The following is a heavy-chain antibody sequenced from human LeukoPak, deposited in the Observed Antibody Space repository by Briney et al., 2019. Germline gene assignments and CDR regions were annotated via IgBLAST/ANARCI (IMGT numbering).Heavy chain of an antibody. CDR3: ARDPYCGGDCYPDAFDI. D-gene: IGHD2-21*02. J-gene: IGHJ3*02. CDR1: GFTFRSYD. V-gene: IGHV3-21*01. Sequence: GGSLRLSCEASGFTFRSYDMNWVRQAPGKGLEWVSSISSSSSYIYYADSVKGRFTISRDNAKNSLYLQMNSLRAEDTAVYYCARDPYCGGDCYPDAFDIWGQGTMVTVSS. CDR2: ISSSSSYI.